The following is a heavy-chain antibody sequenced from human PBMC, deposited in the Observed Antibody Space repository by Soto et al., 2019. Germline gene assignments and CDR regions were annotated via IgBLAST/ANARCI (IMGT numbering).Heavy chain of an antibody. D-gene: IGHD2-2*02. CDR3: ARPLAPNCSSTSCYTGTPDYYYYYGMDV. CDR1: GYSFTSYW. CDR2: IDPSDSYT. J-gene: IGHJ6*02. V-gene: IGHV5-10-1*01. Sequence: GESLKISCKGSGYSFTSYWISWVRQMPGKGLEWMGRIDPSDSYTNYSPSFQGHVTISADKSISTAYLQWSSLKASDTAMYYCARPLAPNCSSTSCYTGTPDYYYYYGMDVWGQGTTVTVYS.